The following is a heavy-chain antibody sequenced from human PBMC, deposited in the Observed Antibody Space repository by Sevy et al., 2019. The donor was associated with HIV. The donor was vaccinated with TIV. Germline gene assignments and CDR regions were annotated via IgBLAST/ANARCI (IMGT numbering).Heavy chain of an antibody. CDR1: GYSISSGYY. J-gene: IGHJ6*02. V-gene: IGHV4-38-2*02. D-gene: IGHD3-10*01. CDR2: IYHSGST. Sequence: SDTLSLTCTVSGYSISSGYYWGWIRQPPGKGLEWIGSIYHSGSTYYNPSLKSRVTISVDTSKNQFSLKLSSVTAADTAVYYCAREKNYYGSGSYSYYYGMDVWGQGTTVTVSS. CDR3: AREKNYYGSGSYSYYYGMDV.